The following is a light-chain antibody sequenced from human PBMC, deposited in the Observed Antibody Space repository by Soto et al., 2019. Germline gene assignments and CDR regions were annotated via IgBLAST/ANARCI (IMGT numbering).Light chain of an antibody. CDR1: QSLLHSNVYNY. CDR3: MQALQTPWT. Sequence: DIVMTQSPLSLPVTPGEPASISCRSSQSLLHSNVYNYLEWYLQKPGQSPQLLIYLGSNRASGVPDRFSGSGSGTDFTLKISRVEAEDVGVYYCMQALQTPWTFGQGTKVEIK. J-gene: IGKJ1*01. V-gene: IGKV2-28*01. CDR2: LGS.